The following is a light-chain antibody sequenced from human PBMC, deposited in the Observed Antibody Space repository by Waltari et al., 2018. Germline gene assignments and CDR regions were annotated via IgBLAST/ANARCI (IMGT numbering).Light chain of an antibody. CDR3: QQSHSIPYT. CDR1: QSISSY. Sequence: DIRMTQSPSSLSASVGDTVTITCRASQSISSYLNWYQQKPGKAPKLLIFAASSLQSGVPSRFSGSGSGTDFTLTISSLQPEDFATYYCQQSHSIPYTFGQGTKVEIK. V-gene: IGKV1-39*01. J-gene: IGKJ2*01. CDR2: AAS.